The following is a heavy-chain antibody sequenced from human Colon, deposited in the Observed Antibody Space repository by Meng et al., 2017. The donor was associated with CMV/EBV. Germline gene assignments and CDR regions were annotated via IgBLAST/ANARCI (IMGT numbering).Heavy chain of an antibody. J-gene: IGHJ5*02. D-gene: IGHD6-13*01. CDR2: IYYSGST. Sequence: QLQLQETGPGLVKPSETLSLTCTVSGGSISSSSYYWGWIRQPPGKGLEWIGSIYYSGSTYYNPSLNSRVTISVDTSKNQFSLKLSSVTAADTAVYYCARVFPRIATAGTWWFDPWGQGTLVTVSS. V-gene: IGHV4-39*07. CDR1: GGSISSSSYY. CDR3: ARVFPRIATAGTWWFDP.